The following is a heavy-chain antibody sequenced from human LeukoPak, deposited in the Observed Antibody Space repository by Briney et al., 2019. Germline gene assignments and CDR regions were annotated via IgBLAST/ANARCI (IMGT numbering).Heavy chain of an antibody. V-gene: IGHV3-21*01. D-gene: IGHD6-13*01. CDR3: ARLKGIAAAGRDY. J-gene: IGHJ4*02. CDR1: GFTFSSYS. Sequence: GGSLRLSCAASGFTFSSYSMNRVRQAPGKGLEWVSSISSSSYIYYADSVKGRFTISRDNAKNSLYLQMNSLRAEDTAVYYCARLKGIAAAGRDYWGQGTLVTVSS. CDR2: ISSSSYI.